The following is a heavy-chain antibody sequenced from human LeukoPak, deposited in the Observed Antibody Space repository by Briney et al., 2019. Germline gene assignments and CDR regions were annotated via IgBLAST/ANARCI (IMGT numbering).Heavy chain of an antibody. CDR3: ARVDDFWTGNGWFDP. CDR1: GGSISSTSYY. J-gene: IGHJ5*02. D-gene: IGHD3/OR15-3a*01. Sequence: SETLSLTCTVSGGSISSTSYYWGWIRQPPGKGLEWIGSIYYNGFIYYNPSLKSRVTISVDTSKNQFSLKINSVTAADTAVYYCARVDDFWTGNGWFDPWGQGTRVTVSS. CDR2: IYYNGFI. V-gene: IGHV4-39*07.